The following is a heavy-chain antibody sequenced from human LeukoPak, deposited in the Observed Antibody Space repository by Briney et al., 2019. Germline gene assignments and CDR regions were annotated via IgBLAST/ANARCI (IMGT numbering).Heavy chain of an antibody. Sequence: GGSLRLSCAASGFTVSSKYMVWVRQAPEKGLEWVSVIYSGGGAYYADSVKGRFTISRDNSKNTLFLQMNSLRPEDTAVYYCTRETPLDAFGSGQDAFDIWGQGTIVTVSS. CDR1: GFTVSSKY. D-gene: IGHD3-10*01. J-gene: IGHJ3*02. CDR3: TRETPLDAFGSGQDAFDI. V-gene: IGHV3-53*05. CDR2: IYSGGGA.